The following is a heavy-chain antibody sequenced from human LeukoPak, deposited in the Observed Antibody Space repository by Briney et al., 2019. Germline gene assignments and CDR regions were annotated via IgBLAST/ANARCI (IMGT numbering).Heavy chain of an antibody. CDR3: ARGRAVAGSYYFDY. V-gene: IGHV3-21*01. CDR2: ISASSTYI. Sequence: GGSLRLSCAGAGVTFSTDSMNWVPQAPGKGLEWGSSISASSTYIYYADSVKGRFTVSRDNAENSLYLQMNRLRAEDTAVYYCARGRAVAGSYYFDYWCQGALVPVPS. D-gene: IGHD6-19*01. J-gene: IGHJ4*02. CDR1: GVTFSTDS.